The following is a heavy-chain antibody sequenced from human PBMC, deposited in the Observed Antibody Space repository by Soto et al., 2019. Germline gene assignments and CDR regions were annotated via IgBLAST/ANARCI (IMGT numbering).Heavy chain of an antibody. J-gene: IGHJ4*02. CDR1: GYTFTGYY. D-gene: IGHD2-2*01. V-gene: IGHV1-2*02. Sequence: ASVKVSCKASGYTFTGYYMHWVRQAPGQGLEWMGWINPNSGGTNYAQKFQGRVTMTRDTSISTAYMELSRLRSDDTAVYYCARDNCSSTSCPFDYWGQGTLVTVSS. CDR3: ARDNCSSTSCPFDY. CDR2: INPNSGGT.